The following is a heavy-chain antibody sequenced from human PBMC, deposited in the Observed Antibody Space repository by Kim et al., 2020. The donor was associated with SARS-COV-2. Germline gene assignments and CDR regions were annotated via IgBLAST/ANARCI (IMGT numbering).Heavy chain of an antibody. CDR1: GGSISSYY. D-gene: IGHD3-10*01. J-gene: IGHJ3*02. Sequence: SETLSLTCTVSGGSISSYYWDWIRQSPGKGLEWIGYMYYTGRTKYNPSLESRVSMSVDTSKKQFSLKLYTVTAADTAVYYCARDGGQGALDIWGQGTMVTVSS. CDR3: ARDGGQGALDI. V-gene: IGHV4-59*13. CDR2: MYYTGRT.